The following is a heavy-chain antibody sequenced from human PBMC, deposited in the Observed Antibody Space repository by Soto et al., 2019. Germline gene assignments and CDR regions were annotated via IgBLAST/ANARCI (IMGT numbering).Heavy chain of an antibody. Sequence: TVSGGSINNYYWSWIRQPAGKGLEWIGRIYTDGTTNSNPSLRSRVSMSLDTSKKQFSLKLSSVTAADTAEYYCARDLGSYYYDSSGYFYFDFWGQGLLVTVSS. CDR2: IYTDGTT. J-gene: IGHJ4*02. D-gene: IGHD3-22*01. CDR1: GGSINNYY. V-gene: IGHV4-4*07. CDR3: ARDLGSYYYDSSGYFYFDF.